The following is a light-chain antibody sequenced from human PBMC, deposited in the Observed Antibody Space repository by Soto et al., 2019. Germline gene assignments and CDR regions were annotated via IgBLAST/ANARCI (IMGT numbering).Light chain of an antibody. Sequence: QSVLTQPASVSGSPGQSIAISCTGTSSDVGGYNSASWYQQHPGKAPKLLIYDVSNRPSGVSNRFSGSKSGNTASLTISGLQAEDEADYYCSSYSTGGSYVFATGTKVTVL. CDR3: SSYSTGGSYV. J-gene: IGLJ1*01. CDR2: DVS. V-gene: IGLV2-14*03. CDR1: SSDVGGYNS.